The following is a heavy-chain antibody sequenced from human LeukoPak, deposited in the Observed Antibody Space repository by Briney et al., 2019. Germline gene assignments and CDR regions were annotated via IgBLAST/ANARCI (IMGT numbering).Heavy chain of an antibody. CDR3: ARGLGYCSGGSCYDPDYYYGMDV. D-gene: IGHD2-15*01. CDR1: GGTFSSNT. CDR2: IIPILGIA. J-gene: IGHJ6*02. V-gene: IGHV1-69*02. Sequence: ASVKLSCTASGGTFSSNTISWVRHAPAQGLERMGRIIPILGIANYDHKFQGRVTITADKSTSTAYMELSSRRSEDTAVYYCARGLGYCSGGSCYDPDYYYGMDVWGQGTTVTVSS.